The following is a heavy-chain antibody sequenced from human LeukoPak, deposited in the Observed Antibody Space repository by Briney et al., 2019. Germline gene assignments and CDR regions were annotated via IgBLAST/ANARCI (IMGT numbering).Heavy chain of an antibody. CDR1: GFTFYNYW. CDR2: IKQDGSDK. V-gene: IGHV3-7*05. CDR3: ARDPGGYDYFDY. D-gene: IGHD5-12*01. Sequence: PGGSLRLSCAASGFTFYNYWMSWVRQAPGKGLEWVARIKQDGSDKNYVDSVKGRFTISRDNAKSSLYLQMNSLRAEDTALYYCARDPGGYDYFDYWGQGNLVTVSS. J-gene: IGHJ4*02.